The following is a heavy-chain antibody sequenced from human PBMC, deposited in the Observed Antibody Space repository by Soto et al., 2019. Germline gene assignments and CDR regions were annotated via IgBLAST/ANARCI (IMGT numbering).Heavy chain of an antibody. CDR3: AREGAASHSYYYGTDV. D-gene: IGHD3-16*01. CDR2: IYYSGSA. J-gene: IGHJ6*02. CDR1: GGSISSGDSY. V-gene: IGHV4-30-4*01. Sequence: SETLSLTCTVSGGSISSGDSYWSWIRQSPGKGLEWIGYIYYSGSAFYNPSLGGRVTISVDTSKNQFSLKLNSVTAADTAVYYCAREGAASHSYYYGTDVWGQGTTVTV.